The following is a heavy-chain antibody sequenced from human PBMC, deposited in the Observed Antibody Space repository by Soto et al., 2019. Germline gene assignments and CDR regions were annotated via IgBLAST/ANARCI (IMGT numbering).Heavy chain of an antibody. CDR1: GGTFSSNA. J-gene: IGHJ4*02. V-gene: IGHV1-69*06. D-gene: IGHD3-9*01. CDR3: AVTVTGSRSPLAH. Sequence: QVQLVQSGAEVKKPGSSVKVSCKASGGTFSSNASSWVRQAPGQGLEWMGGIIPIYASPNYAQNFQGRVTVTADKATSTDYLALSRLKFADSAIYYCAVTVTGSRSPLAHWGRGTLVIVSS. CDR2: IIPIYASP.